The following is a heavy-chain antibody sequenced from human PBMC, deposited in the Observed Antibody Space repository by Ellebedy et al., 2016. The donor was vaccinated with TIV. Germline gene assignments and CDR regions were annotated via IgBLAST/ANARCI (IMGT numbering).Heavy chain of an antibody. V-gene: IGHV6-1*01. Sequence: MPSETLSLTCAISGDSVSSNSASWNWIRQSPSRGLEWLGKTYYRSKWYNDYAVSVKSRMTVNPDTSKNQFSLQLNSVTPEDTAVYYCARQTWLGIDYWGQGTLVTVSS. J-gene: IGHJ4*02. CDR3: ARQTWLGIDY. CDR2: TYYRSKWYN. D-gene: IGHD6-19*01. CDR1: GDSVSSNSAS.